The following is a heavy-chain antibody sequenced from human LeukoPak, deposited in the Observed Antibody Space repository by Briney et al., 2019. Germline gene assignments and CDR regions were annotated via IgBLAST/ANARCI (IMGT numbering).Heavy chain of an antibody. V-gene: IGHV3-30*02. CDR1: GFTFSSYG. D-gene: IGHD4-17*01. Sequence: GGSLRLSCAASGFTFSSYGMHWVRQAPGTGLEWVAFIRFEGSSKYYADSVKGRFTISRDNSKNTLYLQMNSLRAEDTAVYYCAKDGDYATAGTFDYWGQGTLVTVSS. J-gene: IGHJ4*02. CDR2: IRFEGSSK. CDR3: AKDGDYATAGTFDY.